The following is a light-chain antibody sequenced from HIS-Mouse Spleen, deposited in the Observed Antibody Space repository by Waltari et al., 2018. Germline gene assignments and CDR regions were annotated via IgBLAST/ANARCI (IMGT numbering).Light chain of an antibody. J-gene: IGLJ2*01. CDR2: DDS. CDR1: NIGSKS. CDR3: QVWDSSSDHVV. Sequence: SYVLTQPPSVSVAPGKTARSNWGGNNIGSKSVHCYQQKPGQAPVLVVYDDSDRPSGIPERFSGSNSGNTATLTISRVEAGDEADYYCQVWDSSSDHVVFGGGTKLTVL. V-gene: IGLV3-21*03.